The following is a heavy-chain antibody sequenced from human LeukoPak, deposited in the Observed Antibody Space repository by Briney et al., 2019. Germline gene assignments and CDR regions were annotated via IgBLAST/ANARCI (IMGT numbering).Heavy chain of an antibody. CDR3: AKYSGGGSSFDS. D-gene: IGHD1-26*01. CDR2: IYYDGST. Sequence: SETLSLTCTVSGGSISSGTYYWAWIRQPPGKGLEWIGNIYYDGSTYYNPSLKRRVTISVDTSKNQFSLKLSSVTAADTAVYYCAKYSGGGSSFDSWGQGTLVTVSS. J-gene: IGHJ4*02. CDR1: GGSISSGTYY. V-gene: IGHV4-39*07.